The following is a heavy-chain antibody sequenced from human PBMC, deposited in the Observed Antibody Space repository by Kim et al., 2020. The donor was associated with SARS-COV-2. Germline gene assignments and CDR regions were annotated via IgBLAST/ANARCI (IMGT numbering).Heavy chain of an antibody. Sequence: MGWISAYNGNTNYAQKLQGRVTMTTDTSTSTAYMELRSLRSDDTAVYYCARWDHIVVVTASYYYGMDVWGQGTTVTVSS. J-gene: IGHJ6*02. D-gene: IGHD2-21*02. V-gene: IGHV1-18*01. CDR2: ISAYNGNT. CDR3: ARWDHIVVVTASYYYGMDV.